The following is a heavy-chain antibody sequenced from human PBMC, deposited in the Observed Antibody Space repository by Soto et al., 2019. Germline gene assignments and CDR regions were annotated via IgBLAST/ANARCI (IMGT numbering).Heavy chain of an antibody. J-gene: IGHJ3*02. CDR3: AKESTVVTPLNDAFDI. Sequence: GSLRLSCAASGFTFSSYAMSWVRQAPGKGLEWVSAISGSGGSTYYADSVKGRFTISRDNSKNTLYLQMNSLRAEDTAVYYCAKESTVVTPLNDAFDIWGQGTMVTVSS. CDR1: GFTFSSYA. D-gene: IGHD4-17*01. V-gene: IGHV3-23*01. CDR2: ISGSGGST.